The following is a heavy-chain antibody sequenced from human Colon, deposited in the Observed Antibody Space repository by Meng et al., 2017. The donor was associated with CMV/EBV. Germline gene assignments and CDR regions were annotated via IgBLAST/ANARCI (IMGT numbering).Heavy chain of an antibody. V-gene: IGHV4-39*07. J-gene: IGHJ4*02. D-gene: IGHD1-26*01. CDR3: ARSIVAPTVYFEN. Sequence: GSLRLSCTVSGGSITSSYYWAWIRQPPGKRLEWIGSVHHSGNTYFRPSLKSRATISVDTSNNQFSLRLSSVTATDTAMYYCARSIVAPTVYFENWGQGTLVTSPQ. CDR1: GGSITSSYY. CDR2: VHHSGNT.